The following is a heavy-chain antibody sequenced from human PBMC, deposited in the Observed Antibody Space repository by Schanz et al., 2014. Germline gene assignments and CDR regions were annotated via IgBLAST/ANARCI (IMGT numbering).Heavy chain of an antibody. CDR3: ARDRGHGDLPGDI. V-gene: IGHV4-28*03. CDR2: ISYSGST. J-gene: IGHJ3*02. Sequence: QVQLQESGPGLVKPSETLSLTCVVSRHSFSSSNWWGWIRQPPGKGLEWIGFISYSGSTYYNPSLKSRVTISVDTSKNQFSLSLSSATAADTAVYYCARDRGHGDLPGDIWGQGTMVTVSS. D-gene: IGHD4-17*01. CDR1: RHSFSSSNW.